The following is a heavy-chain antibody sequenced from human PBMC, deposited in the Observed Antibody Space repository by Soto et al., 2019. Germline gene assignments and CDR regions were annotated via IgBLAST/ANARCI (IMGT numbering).Heavy chain of an antibody. D-gene: IGHD6-6*01. J-gene: IGHJ6*02. CDR1: GYTFTSYG. CDR2: ISAYNGNT. CDR3: ARVKADSSSPIGRFYYYYYGMDV. V-gene: IGHV1-18*04. Sequence: QVQLVQSGAEVKKPGASVKVSCKASGYTFTSYGISWVRQAPGQGRERMGWISAYNGNTNYAQKLQGRVTMTTDTSTSTAYMELRSLRSDDTAVYYCARVKADSSSPIGRFYYYYYGMDVWGQGTTVTVSS.